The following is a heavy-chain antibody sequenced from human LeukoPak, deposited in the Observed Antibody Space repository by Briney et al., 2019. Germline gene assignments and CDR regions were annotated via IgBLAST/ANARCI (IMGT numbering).Heavy chain of an antibody. D-gene: IGHD5-12*01. J-gene: IGHJ4*02. CDR2: IYYSGST. CDR3: ARHEYSGYDYPYYFDY. Sequence: SETLSLTCTVSGGSISSSSYYWGWIRQPRGKGLEWIGSIYYSGSTYYNPSLKSRVTISVDTSKNQISLKLSSVTAADTAVYYCARHEYSGYDYPYYFDYWGQGTLVTVSS. CDR1: GGSISSSSYY. V-gene: IGHV4-39*01.